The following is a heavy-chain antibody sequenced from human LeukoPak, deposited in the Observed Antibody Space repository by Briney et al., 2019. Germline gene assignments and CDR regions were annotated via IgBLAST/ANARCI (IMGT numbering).Heavy chain of an antibody. J-gene: IGHJ6*03. D-gene: IGHD3-16*01. CDR2: IIPILGTT. Sequence: SVKVSCKASGGTFTTYTFSWVRQAPGQGLEWMGRIIPILGTTNYAQKFKGRVTITADESTSTAYMELSSLRSEDTAVYYCARAVPLGPYYYYYYYMDVWGKGTTVTVSS. CDR1: GGTFTTYT. CDR3: ARAVPLGPYYYYYYYMDV. V-gene: IGHV1-69*08.